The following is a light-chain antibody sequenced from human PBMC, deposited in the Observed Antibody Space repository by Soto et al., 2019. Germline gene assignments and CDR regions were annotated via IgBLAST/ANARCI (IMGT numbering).Light chain of an antibody. CDR3: VRRSPWPWT. V-gene: IGKV3-11*01. CDR1: QSVSNY. CDR2: DTF. J-gene: IGKJ1*01. Sequence: IVLTQSPATLSLSPGARATLSCRAGQSVSNYLAWYQQKPGQAPRLLIYDTFNRATGIPARFSGSGSGTDFTLTISSLEPEDLAVYSCVRRSPWPWTSGQGTKVEIK.